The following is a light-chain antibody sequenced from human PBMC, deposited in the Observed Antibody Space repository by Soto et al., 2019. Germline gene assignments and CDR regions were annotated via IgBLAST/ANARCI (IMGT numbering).Light chain of an antibody. Sequence: DIQMTQSPSTLSASVGDRVTITCRASQSLGIWLAWHQQKPGKAPKLLIYDASTLKSGVPSRFSGSGSGTTFTLTISSLQPDDFATYYYQEYNSYSGTFGQGTKVDIK. CDR3: QEYNSYSGT. CDR1: QSLGIW. V-gene: IGKV1-5*01. J-gene: IGKJ1*01. CDR2: DAS.